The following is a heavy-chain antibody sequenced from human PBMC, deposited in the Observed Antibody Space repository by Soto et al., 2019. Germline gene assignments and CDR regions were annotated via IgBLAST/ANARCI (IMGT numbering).Heavy chain of an antibody. D-gene: IGHD5-12*01. V-gene: IGHV3-13*04. J-gene: IGHJ4*02. CDR3: ARVGRLRFFDY. Sequence: EVQLVESGGGLVQPGGSLRLSCAASGFTFRSYDMHWVRQATGKGLEWVSSIGTAGDTYYPGSVKGRFTISRENAKNSLYLQMNSLRAADTAVYYCARVGRLRFFDYWGQGTLVTASS. CDR2: IGTAGDT. CDR1: GFTFRSYD.